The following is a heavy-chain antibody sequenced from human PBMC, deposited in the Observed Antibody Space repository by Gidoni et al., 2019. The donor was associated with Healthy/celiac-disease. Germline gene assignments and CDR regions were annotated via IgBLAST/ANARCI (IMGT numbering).Heavy chain of an antibody. Sequence: QVQLVQAGAEVKKPGASVKVACKAAGYTFTSYGSSWGRQAPGQGLEWMGWISAYNGNTNYAQKLQGRVTLTTDTSTSTAYMELRSLRSDDTAVYYCARGEDPGDPVDYWGQGTLVTVSS. J-gene: IGHJ4*02. CDR1: GYTFTSYG. V-gene: IGHV1-18*01. D-gene: IGHD1-26*01. CDR3: ARGEDPGDPVDY. CDR2: ISAYNGNT.